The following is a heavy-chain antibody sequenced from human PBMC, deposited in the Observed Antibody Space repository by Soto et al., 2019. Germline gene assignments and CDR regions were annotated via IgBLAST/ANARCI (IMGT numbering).Heavy chain of an antibody. CDR1: GGSISDGYY. CDR3: ARRDRSGFSYWLDT. D-gene: IGHD3-22*01. V-gene: IGHV4-31*03. J-gene: IGHJ5*02. CDR2: ISDSGST. Sequence: QVQLQESGPGLVKPSQTLSLTCIVSGGSISDGYYWSWIRQHPGKGLEWLGSISDSGSTSYNPSLKSRLTISVDTSTNQFSLNLRSVTAADTAVYYCARRDRSGFSYWLDTWGQGTLVTVSS.